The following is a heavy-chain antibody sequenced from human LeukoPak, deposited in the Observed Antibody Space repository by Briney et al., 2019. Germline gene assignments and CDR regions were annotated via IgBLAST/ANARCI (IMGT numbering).Heavy chain of an antibody. CDR3: ARDNKNPLAGFDY. CDR1: GGSISSYY. Sequence: SETLSLTCTVSGGSISSYYWSWIRQPPGKGLEWIAYISNSGSTYYNPSLKSRVTMSADTSKNQFSLKLSSVTAADTAVYYCARDNKNPLAGFDYWGQGTLVTVSS. V-gene: IGHV4-59*01. D-gene: IGHD6-19*01. CDR2: ISNSGST. J-gene: IGHJ4*02.